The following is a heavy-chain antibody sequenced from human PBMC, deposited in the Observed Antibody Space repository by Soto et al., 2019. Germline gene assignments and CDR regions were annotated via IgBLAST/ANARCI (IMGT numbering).Heavy chain of an antibody. Sequence: QVQLVQSGAEVKKPGASVTVSCKTSGYTFPDYYIHWVRQAPGQGLEWMGWLNPRSGGPNNAQKFHGRVTMTRGAPISTVYMELSGLRSDDTAVYYCARASAAATSGFVYWGQGTLVTVSS. CDR1: GYTFPDYY. J-gene: IGHJ4*02. V-gene: IGHV1-2*02. D-gene: IGHD2-15*01. CDR2: LNPRSGGP. CDR3: ARASAAATSGFVY.